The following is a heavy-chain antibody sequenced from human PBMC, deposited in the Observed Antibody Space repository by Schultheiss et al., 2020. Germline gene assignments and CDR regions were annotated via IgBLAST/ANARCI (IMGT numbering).Heavy chain of an antibody. J-gene: IGHJ4*02. Sequence: WGSMRLSCAASGFTFSSYAMHWVRQAPGKGLEWVSSISSSSSYIYYADSVKGRFTISRDNAKNSLYLQMNSLRAEDTAVYYCAREGNYDILTGYYRAIDYWGQGTLVTVSS. D-gene: IGHD3-9*01. CDR1: GFTFSSYA. CDR3: AREGNYDILTGYYRAIDY. V-gene: IGHV3-21*01. CDR2: ISSSSSYI.